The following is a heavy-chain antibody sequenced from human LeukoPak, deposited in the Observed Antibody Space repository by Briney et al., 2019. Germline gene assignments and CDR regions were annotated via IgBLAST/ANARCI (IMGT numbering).Heavy chain of an antibody. V-gene: IGHV4-59*04. J-gene: IGHJ4*02. CDR3: ARRDDSSGYHKIFDY. D-gene: IGHD3-22*01. CDR2: IYYGENT. CDR1: GGSISSYY. Sequence: SETLSLTCTVSGGSISSYYWSWIRQPPGKGLEWIGNIYYGENTYYNPSLKSRVTISIDTSKNQFYLKLSSLTAADTAVYYCARRDDSSGYHKIFDYWGPGTLVTVSS.